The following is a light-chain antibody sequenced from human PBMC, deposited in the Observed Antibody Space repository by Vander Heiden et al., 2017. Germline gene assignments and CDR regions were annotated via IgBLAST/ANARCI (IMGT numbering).Light chain of an antibody. CDR2: WAS. CDR3: QQYYSAPSIT. CDR1: QTILYNSNNKNY. J-gene: IGKJ5*01. V-gene: IGKV4-1*01. Sequence: IVMTQSPESLAVSLGERATINCKSSQTILYNSNNKNYLAWYQQKPGQPPKLLIYWASTRDSGVPDRFSGNGSGTDFTLTISSLKAEDVAVYYCQQYYSAPSITFGQGTRLEIK.